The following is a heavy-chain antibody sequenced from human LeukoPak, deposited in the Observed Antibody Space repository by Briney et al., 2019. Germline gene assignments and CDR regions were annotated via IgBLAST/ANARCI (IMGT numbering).Heavy chain of an antibody. V-gene: IGHV1-8*01. CDR3: ARVIAARDYYYYYYMDV. CDR2: MNPNSGNT. Sequence: ASVKVSCKASGYTFTSYDINWVRQATGQGLEWRGWMNPNSGNTGYAQKFQGRVTMTRNTSISTAYMELSSLRSEDTAVYYCARVIAARDYYYYYYMDVWGKGTTVTVSS. D-gene: IGHD6-6*01. CDR1: GYTFTSYD. J-gene: IGHJ6*03.